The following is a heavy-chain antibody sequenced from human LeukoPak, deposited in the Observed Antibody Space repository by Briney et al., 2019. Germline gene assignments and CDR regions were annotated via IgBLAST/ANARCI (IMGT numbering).Heavy chain of an antibody. Sequence: PSETLSLTCTVSGGSISSYYWSWIRQPAGKGLEWIGRIYTSGSTNYNPSLKSRVTISVDTFKNQFSLKPSSVTAADTAVYYCAREGWLRFDGGTGFDYWGQGTLVTVSS. V-gene: IGHV4-4*07. CDR3: AREGWLRFDGGTGFDY. CDR1: GGSISSYY. CDR2: IYTSGST. J-gene: IGHJ4*02. D-gene: IGHD5-12*01.